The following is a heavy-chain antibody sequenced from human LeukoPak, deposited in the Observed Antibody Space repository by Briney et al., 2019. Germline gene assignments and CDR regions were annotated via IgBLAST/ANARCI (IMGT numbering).Heavy chain of an antibody. D-gene: IGHD2-2*01. Sequence: SGGSLRLSCVGFGYTFDDHGMSWVRQAPGKGLEWVAGISWNGGSTGYGDSVKGRFTISRDNAKNSLYLQMNSLRAEDTAVYYCAREERGDIVVVPAARPFDYWGQGTLVTVSS. CDR2: ISWNGGST. J-gene: IGHJ4*02. CDR1: GYTFDDHG. CDR3: AREERGDIVVVPAARPFDY. V-gene: IGHV3-20*04.